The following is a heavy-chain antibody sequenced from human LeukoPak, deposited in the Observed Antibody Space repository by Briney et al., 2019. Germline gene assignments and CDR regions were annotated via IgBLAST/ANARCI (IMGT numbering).Heavy chain of an antibody. Sequence: GGSLRLSCAASGFTVSSNYMSWVRQAPGKGLEWVSVIYSGGSTYYADSVKGRFTISRDNSKNTLYLQMNSLRAEDTAVYYCAKGNYYDSSGYYFAYFDYWGQGTLVTVSS. CDR3: AKGNYYDSSGYYFAYFDY. D-gene: IGHD3-22*01. J-gene: IGHJ4*02. CDR2: IYSGGST. V-gene: IGHV3-53*05. CDR1: GFTVSSNY.